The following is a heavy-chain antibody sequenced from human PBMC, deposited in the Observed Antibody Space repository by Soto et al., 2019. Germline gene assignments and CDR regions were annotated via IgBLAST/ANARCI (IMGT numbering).Heavy chain of an antibody. CDR3: ARVMTWGYDFWSGYFGAFDI. CDR2: INHSGST. Sequence: SETLSLTCAVYGGSFSGYYWSWIRQPPGKGLEWIGEINHSGSTNYNPSLKSRVTISVDTSKNQFSLKLSSVTAADTAVYYCARVMTWGYDFWSGYFGAFDIWGQGTMVTVSS. CDR1: GGSFSGYY. V-gene: IGHV4-34*01. D-gene: IGHD3-3*01. J-gene: IGHJ3*02.